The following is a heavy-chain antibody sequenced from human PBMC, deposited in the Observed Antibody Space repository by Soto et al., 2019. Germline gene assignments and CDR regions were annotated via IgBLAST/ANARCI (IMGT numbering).Heavy chain of an antibody. J-gene: IGHJ4*02. CDR1: GFTFTTYA. CDR3: AKASTYEYVWGSFRYYFDH. CDR2: ISGSGDRT. V-gene: IGHV3-23*01. Sequence: EVQMLQSGGGLVQPGGSLRLSCAASGFTFTTYAMSWVRQAPGKGLEWVSGISGSGDRTHYADSVKGRFSISRDNSKNTLHLQMNSLSAEDTAVYYCAKASTYEYVWGSFRYYFDHWGQGALLTVSS. D-gene: IGHD3-16*02.